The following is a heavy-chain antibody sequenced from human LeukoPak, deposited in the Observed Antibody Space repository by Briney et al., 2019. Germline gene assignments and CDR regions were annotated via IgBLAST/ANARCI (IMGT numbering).Heavy chain of an antibody. CDR1: GFTFSSYS. J-gene: IGHJ6*02. CDR2: ISSSSSYI. CDR3: ARVMEGCSRTSCYFLGAYYYYGMDA. Sequence: PGGSLRLSCAASGFTFSSYSMNWVRQAPGKGLEWVSSISSSSSYIYYADSVKGRFTISRDNAKNSLYLQMNSLRAEDTAVYYCARVMEGCSRTSCYFLGAYYYYGMDAWGQGTTVTVSS. D-gene: IGHD2-2*01. V-gene: IGHV3-21*01.